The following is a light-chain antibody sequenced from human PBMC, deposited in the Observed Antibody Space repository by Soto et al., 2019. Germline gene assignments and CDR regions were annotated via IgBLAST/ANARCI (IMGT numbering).Light chain of an antibody. J-gene: IGKJ1*01. CDR1: QNVRNY. CDR3: QESYTRA. V-gene: IGKV1-39*01. Sequence: DIQMTQSPSSLSASVGDRVTITRRASQNVRNYLNWYQKKSGEAPNLLIFAASTLQSGVPSRFSGSGAETEFTLTISSLQPEDFATYYCQESYTRAFVQGTVVEI. CDR2: AAS.